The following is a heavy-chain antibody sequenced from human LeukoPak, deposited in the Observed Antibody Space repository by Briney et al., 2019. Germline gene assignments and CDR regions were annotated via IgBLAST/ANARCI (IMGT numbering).Heavy chain of an antibody. CDR3: TKRIDGAGSYYIDF. CDR1: RFTFSNFG. V-gene: IGHV3-33*06. D-gene: IGHD3-10*01. J-gene: IGHJ4*02. CDR2: IWLDGRNK. Sequence: GGSLRLSCAASRFTFSNFGIHWVRQAPGKGLEWVAVIWLDGRNKYYADSVKGRFTISRDNSKNTLYLQMNSLRAEDTAVYYCTKRIDGAGSYYIDFWGQGTVVTVSS.